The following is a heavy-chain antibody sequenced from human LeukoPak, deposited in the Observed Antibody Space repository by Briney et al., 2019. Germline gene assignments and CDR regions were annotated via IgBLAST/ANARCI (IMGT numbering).Heavy chain of an antibody. J-gene: IGHJ4*02. CDR3: AKGRYYDSSGYPIDY. CDR1: GFTVSSNY. D-gene: IGHD3-22*01. Sequence: GGSLRLSCAASGFTVSSNYMSWVRQAPGKGLEWVSGISGSGGSTYYADSVKGRFTISRDTSKNTLYLQMNSLRAEDTAVYYCAKGRYYDSSGYPIDYWGQGTLVTVSS. V-gene: IGHV3-53*05. CDR2: ISGSGGST.